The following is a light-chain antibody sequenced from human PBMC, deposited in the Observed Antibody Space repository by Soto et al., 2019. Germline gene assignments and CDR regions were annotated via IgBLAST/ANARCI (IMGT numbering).Light chain of an antibody. J-gene: IGKJ1*01. V-gene: IGKV3-20*01. CDR1: QRVSSSF. CDR2: GAS. Sequence: EIVLTQSPGTLSLSPGARATLFCRASQRVSSSFLAWYQHKVGQAPRLLIYGASSRATGIPYRFSGSGSGTDFTLTISSLEPEDFAVYHCQQYGSSPPTFGQGTKVDI. CDR3: QQYGSSPPT.